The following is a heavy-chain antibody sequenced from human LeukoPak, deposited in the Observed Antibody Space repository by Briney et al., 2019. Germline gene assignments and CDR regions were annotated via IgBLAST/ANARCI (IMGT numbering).Heavy chain of an antibody. J-gene: IGHJ4*02. CDR1: GFTFYNYA. CDR3: ATLWGDTSGYQNYDY. Sequence: PGGPLRLSCAGSGFTFYNYAMSWVRQAPGKGLEWVSAISGTGATTYYADSVKGRFAISRDNSKNTLYLQMNSLRAEDTAVYYCATLWGDTSGYQNYDYWGQGTLVTVSS. D-gene: IGHD3-22*01. V-gene: IGHV3-23*01. CDR2: ISGTGATT.